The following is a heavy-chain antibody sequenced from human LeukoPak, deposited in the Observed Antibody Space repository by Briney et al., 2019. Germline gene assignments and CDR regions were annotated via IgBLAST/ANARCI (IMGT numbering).Heavy chain of an antibody. CDR1: GFTFSSYS. CDR2: ISSSSSYI. CDR3: ARSSYSTGEDY. J-gene: IGHJ4*02. V-gene: IGHV3-21*01. D-gene: IGHD6-25*01. Sequence: GGSLRLSCAASGFTFSSYSMNWVRQAPGKGLEWVSFISSSSSYIYYADSMKGRFTISRDNAKNSLYLQMNSLRAEDTAVYYCARSSYSTGEDYWGQGTLVTVSS.